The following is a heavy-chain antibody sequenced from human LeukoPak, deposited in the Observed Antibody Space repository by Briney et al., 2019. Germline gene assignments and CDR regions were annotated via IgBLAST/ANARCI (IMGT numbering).Heavy chain of an antibody. Sequence: GGSLRLSCAASGFTFDDYGMSWVRQAPGKGLEWVSGINWNGGSTGHADSVKGRFTISRDNAKNSLYLQMNSLRAEDTALYYCARDRRTYYYGSGIFDIWGQGTMVTVSS. CDR1: GFTFDDYG. J-gene: IGHJ3*02. CDR3: ARDRRTYYYGSGIFDI. D-gene: IGHD3-10*01. CDR2: INWNGGST. V-gene: IGHV3-20*04.